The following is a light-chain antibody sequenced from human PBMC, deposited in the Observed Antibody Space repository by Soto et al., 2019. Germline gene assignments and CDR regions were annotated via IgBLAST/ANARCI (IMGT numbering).Light chain of an antibody. CDR3: QSYDISLSGWV. J-gene: IGLJ2*01. CDR2: GNS. Sequence: QSVLTQPPSVSGAPGRRVTISCTGSSSNIGAGYDVHWYQQLPGTAPKLLIYGNSNRPSGVPDRFSGSKSGTSASLAITGLQAEDEADYSCQSYDISLSGWVFGGGTKLTVL. CDR1: SSNIGAGYD. V-gene: IGLV1-40*01.